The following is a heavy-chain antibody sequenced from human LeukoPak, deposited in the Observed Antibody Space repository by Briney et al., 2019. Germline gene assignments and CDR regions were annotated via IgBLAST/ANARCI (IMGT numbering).Heavy chain of an antibody. J-gene: IGHJ6*02. CDR2: ISWNSGTI. CDR3: AKGKGGYSYYGMDV. CDR1: GLRFDDYA. Sequence: GRSLRLSCVASGLRFDDYAMNWVRQAPGKGLEWVSSISWNSGTIGYGGSGKGRFTISSDNATNSLYLQLHTLRAADTALSYSAKGKGGYSYYGMDVWGQGTTVTVSS. V-gene: IGHV3-9*01.